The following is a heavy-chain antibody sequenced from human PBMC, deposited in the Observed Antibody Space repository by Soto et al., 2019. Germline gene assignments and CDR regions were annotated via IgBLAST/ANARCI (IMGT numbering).Heavy chain of an antibody. V-gene: IGHV1-69*06. CDR1: GGTFSSYA. CDR3: ASTKYDSGAYFYGYLGL. D-gene: IGHD3-22*01. J-gene: IGHJ2*01. Sequence: ASVKVSCKASGGTFSSYAISWVRQAPGQGLEWMGGIIPIFGTANYAQKFQGRVTITADTSANTVYLELSSLRSEDTAVFFCASTKYDSGAYFYGYLGLGGRGPLVPVSS. CDR2: IIPIFGTA.